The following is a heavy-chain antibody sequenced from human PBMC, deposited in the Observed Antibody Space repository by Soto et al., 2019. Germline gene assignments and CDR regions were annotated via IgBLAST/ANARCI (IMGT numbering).Heavy chain of an antibody. Sequence: PGGSLSLSCAASGFTFSIYSMSCVRQAPKKLLEWVSAISGSGGSTYYANSRKDRFTISRDNSKNTLYQQINSLRTTDTSIYYCALLNDYAPPLDSWGQGTLVTVS. V-gene: IGHV3-23*01. D-gene: IGHD4-17*01. CDR2: ISGSGGST. CDR1: GFTFSIYS. J-gene: IGHJ4*02. CDR3: ALLNDYAPPLDS.